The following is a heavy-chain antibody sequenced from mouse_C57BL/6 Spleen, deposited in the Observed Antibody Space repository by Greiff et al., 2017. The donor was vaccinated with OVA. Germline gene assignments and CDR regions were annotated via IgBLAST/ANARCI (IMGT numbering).Heavy chain of an antibody. D-gene: IGHD2-5*01. CDR1: GYSITSGYY. CDR3: ARDYYSTYGYFDY. J-gene: IGHJ2*01. V-gene: IGHV3-6*01. CDR2: ISYDGSN. Sequence: EVKLVESGPGLVKPSQSLSLTCSVTGYSITSGYYWNWIRQFPGNKLEWMGYISYDGSNNYNPSLKNRISITRDTSKNQFFLKLNSVTTEDTATYYCARDYYSTYGYFDYWGQGTTLTVSS.